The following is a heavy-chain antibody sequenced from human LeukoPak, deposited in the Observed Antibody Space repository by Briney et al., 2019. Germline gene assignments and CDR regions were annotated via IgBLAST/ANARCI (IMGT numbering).Heavy chain of an antibody. CDR1: GGSISRSSCY. V-gene: IGHV4-39*01. Sequence: SETLSLTCTVSGGSISRSSCYWGWIRQSPGRGLEWIGSIYYSDSGQMYYNPSLKSRVTMSADTSKNQFSLRVTSVTAADTAVYYCARRPPALGAFDIWGQGTTVSVSS. J-gene: IGHJ3*02. CDR2: IYYSDSGQM. CDR3: ARRPPALGAFDI.